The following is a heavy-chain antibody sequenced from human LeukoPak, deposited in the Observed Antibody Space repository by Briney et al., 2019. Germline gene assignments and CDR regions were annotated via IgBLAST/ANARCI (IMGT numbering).Heavy chain of an antibody. J-gene: IGHJ4*02. CDR1: GGSISSSSYY. Sequence: PSETLSLTCTVSGGSISSSSYYWGWIRQPPGKGLEWIGSIYYSGSTYYNPSLKSRVTISVDTSKNQFSLKLSSVTAADTAVYYCARATYRAGGLYYFDYWGQGTLVTVSS. CDR3: ARATYRAGGLYYFDY. D-gene: IGHD3-16*01. V-gene: IGHV4-39*01. CDR2: IYYSGST.